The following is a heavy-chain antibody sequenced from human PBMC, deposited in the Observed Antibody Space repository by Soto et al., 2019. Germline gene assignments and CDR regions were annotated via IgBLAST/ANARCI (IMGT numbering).Heavy chain of an antibody. D-gene: IGHD2-15*01. Sequence: QVQLVQSGAEVKKPGSSVKVSCKASGGTFSRYAISWVRQAPGQGHEWMGGIIPIFGTASYAQKFQGRVTIHADESTSIAYRELSSLRSEDTAVYYCERDGRVVSAKDNCFDPWGQGTLVTVSS. CDR1: GGTFSRYA. CDR3: ERDGRVVSAKDNCFDP. CDR2: IIPIFGTA. V-gene: IGHV1-69*12. J-gene: IGHJ5*02.